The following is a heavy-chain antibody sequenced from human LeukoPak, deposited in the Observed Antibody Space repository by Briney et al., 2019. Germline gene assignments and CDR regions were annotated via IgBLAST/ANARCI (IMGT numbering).Heavy chain of an antibody. Sequence: GGSLRLSCAASGFTFSSYGMHWVRQAPGKGLEWAAVISYDGSNKYYADSVKGRFTISRDNSKNTLYLQMNSLRAEDTAVYYCAKEAVDTAMVTLDYWGQGTLVTVSS. CDR3: AKEAVDTAMVTLDY. D-gene: IGHD5-18*01. J-gene: IGHJ4*02. V-gene: IGHV3-30*18. CDR2: ISYDGSNK. CDR1: GFTFSSYG.